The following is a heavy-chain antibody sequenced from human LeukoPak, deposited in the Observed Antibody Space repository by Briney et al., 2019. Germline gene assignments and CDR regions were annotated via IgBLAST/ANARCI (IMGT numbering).Heavy chain of an antibody. CDR2: INPSGGST. D-gene: IGHD2-8*01. V-gene: IGHV1-46*01. J-gene: IGHJ4*02. CDR3: ARVPYCTNGICYTRYYCDY. CDR1: GYTFTSYY. Sequence: ASVKVSCKASGYTFTSYYMHWVRQAPGQGLEWMGIINPSGGSTSYAQKFQGRVTMTRDTSTSTVYMELSSLRAEDTAVYYCARVPYCTNGICYTRYYCDYWGQGTLVTVSS.